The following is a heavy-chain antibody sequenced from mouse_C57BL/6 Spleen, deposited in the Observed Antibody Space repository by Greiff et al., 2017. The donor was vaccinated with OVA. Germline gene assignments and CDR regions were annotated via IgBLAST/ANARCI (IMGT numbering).Heavy chain of an antibody. D-gene: IGHD2-5*01. V-gene: IGHV1-50*01. CDR3: ARKASSYYSNYYYAMDY. J-gene: IGHJ4*01. CDR2: IDPSDSYT. CDR1: GYTFTSYW. Sequence: QVQLKQPGAELVKPGASVKLSCKASGYTFTSYWMQWVKQRPGQGLEWIGEIDPSDSYTNYNQKFKGKATLTVDTSSSTAYMQLSSLTSEDSAVYYCARKASSYYSNYYYAMDYWGQGTSVTVSS.